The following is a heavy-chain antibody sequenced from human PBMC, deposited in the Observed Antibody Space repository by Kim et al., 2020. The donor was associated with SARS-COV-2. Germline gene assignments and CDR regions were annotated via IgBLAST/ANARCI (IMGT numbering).Heavy chain of an antibody. V-gene: IGHV4-34*01. D-gene: IGHD6-6*01. Sequence: PSLKSRVTISVDPSKNQFSLKLSSVTAADTAVYYCARPATIAARHGNFDYWGQGTLVTVSS. CDR3: ARPATIAARHGNFDY. J-gene: IGHJ4*02.